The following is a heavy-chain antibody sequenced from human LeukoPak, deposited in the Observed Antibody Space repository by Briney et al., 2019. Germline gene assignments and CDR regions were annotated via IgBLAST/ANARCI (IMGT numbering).Heavy chain of an antibody. CDR2: INSGGIST. CDR1: GFTFSSYW. CDR3: ARSRQADMVAYFDY. D-gene: IGHD5-12*01. Sequence: GGSLRLSCAASGFTFSSYWMHWVRQAPGKGLVWVSRINSGGISTTYADTVKGRFTISRDNAKNTLYLQMNSLRAEDTAVYCCARSRQADMVAYFDYWGRGTLVAVSS. J-gene: IGHJ4*02. V-gene: IGHV3-74*01.